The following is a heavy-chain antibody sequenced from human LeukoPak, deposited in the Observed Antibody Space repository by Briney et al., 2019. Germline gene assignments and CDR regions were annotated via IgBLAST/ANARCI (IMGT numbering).Heavy chain of an antibody. CDR2: IYYSGST. Sequence: SETLSLTCSVSGGSISSGGYYWSWIRQHPGKGLEWIGYIYYSGSTYYNPSLKSRVTISVDTSKSQFSLKLSSVTAADTAVYYCARGLLSSWFDPWGQGTLVTVSS. CDR1: GGSISSGGYY. CDR3: ARGLLSSWFDP. J-gene: IGHJ5*02. D-gene: IGHD2-21*02. V-gene: IGHV4-31*03.